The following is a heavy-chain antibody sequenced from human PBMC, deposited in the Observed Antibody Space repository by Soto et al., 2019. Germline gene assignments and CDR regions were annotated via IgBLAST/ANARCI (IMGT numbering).Heavy chain of an antibody. CDR2: IYYSGST. CDR1: GDSINNRRYY. CDR3: ARQPTSVVTQAYCDS. Sequence: PSETLSLTCTVTGDSINNRRYYWGWIRQPPGKGLEWIGSIYYSGSTYNNPSLKSRVSMSVDTSKNQFSLKLRSVTAADTALYYCARQPTSVVTQAYCDSWGEGSLVTVSS. V-gene: IGHV4-39*01. D-gene: IGHD2-21*02. J-gene: IGHJ4*02.